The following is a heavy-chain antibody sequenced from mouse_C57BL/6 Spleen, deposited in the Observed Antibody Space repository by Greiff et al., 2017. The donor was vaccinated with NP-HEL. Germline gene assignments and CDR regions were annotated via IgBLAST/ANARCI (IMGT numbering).Heavy chain of an antibody. Sequence: EVQGVESGGGLVQSGRSLRLSCATSGFTFSDFYMEWVRQAPGKGLEWIAASRNKANDYTTEYSASVKGRFIVSRDTSQSILYLQMNALRAEDTAIYYCARDGPGDYYGSFAYWGQGTLVTVSA. CDR3: ARDGPGDYYGSFAY. CDR2: SRNKANDYTT. CDR1: GFTFSDFY. D-gene: IGHD1-1*01. V-gene: IGHV7-1*01. J-gene: IGHJ3*01.